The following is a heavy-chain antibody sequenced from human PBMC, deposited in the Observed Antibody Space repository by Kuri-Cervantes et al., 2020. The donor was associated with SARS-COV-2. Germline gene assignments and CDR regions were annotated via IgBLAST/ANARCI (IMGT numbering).Heavy chain of an antibody. Sequence: GESLKISCAASGFTFSRSTMHWVRQAPGKGLEWVALIWYDGSVEYYGDSVKGRFTISRDQAKNTLHLQMNSLRAEDTAVYYCAKIPIIAAAGADAFDIWGQGTMVTVSS. CDR3: AKIPIIAAAGADAFDI. J-gene: IGHJ3*02. CDR2: IWYDGSVE. CDR1: GFTFSRST. V-gene: IGHV3-30*02. D-gene: IGHD6-13*01.